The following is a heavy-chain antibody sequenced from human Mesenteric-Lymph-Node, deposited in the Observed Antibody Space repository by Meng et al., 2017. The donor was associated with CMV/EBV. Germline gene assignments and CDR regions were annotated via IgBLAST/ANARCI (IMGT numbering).Heavy chain of an antibody. CDR1: GGTFSSYA. D-gene: IGHD6-6*01. CDR2: IIPILGIA. V-gene: IGHV1-69*10. Sequence: SVKVSCKASGGTFSSYAISWVRQAPGQGLEWMGGIIPILGIANYAQKFQGRVTITADKSTSTAHMELSSLRSEDTAVYYCARGAYSSSIDFDYWGQGTLVTVSS. J-gene: IGHJ4*02. CDR3: ARGAYSSSIDFDY.